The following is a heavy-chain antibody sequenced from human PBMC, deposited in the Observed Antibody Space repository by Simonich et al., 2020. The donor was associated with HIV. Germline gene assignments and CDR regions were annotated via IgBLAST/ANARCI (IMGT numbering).Heavy chain of an antibody. CDR3: ASGGSISSVWADDY. J-gene: IGHJ4*02. D-gene: IGHD3-16*01. CDR2: ISYDGSNK. V-gene: IGHV3-30*07. Sequence: QVQLVESGGGVVQPGRSLRLSCAASGFTFSRYAMHWVRRAPGKGLEWVAVISYDGSNKYYADSVKGRFTISRNNSKNTLYLQMNSLRAEDTAVYYCASGGSISSVWADDYWGQGTLVTVSS. CDR1: GFTFSRYA.